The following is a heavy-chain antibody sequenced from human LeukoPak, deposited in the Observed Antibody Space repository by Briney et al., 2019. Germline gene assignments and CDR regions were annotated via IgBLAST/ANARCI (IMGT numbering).Heavy chain of an antibody. CDR3: AKAPDYYGSGTYFDY. CDR1: GFTFSNYG. Sequence: GGSLRLSCAASGFTFSNYGMSWVRQAPGKGLEWVSTISHSGGHTHYADSVKGRFTISRDNSKNTLYLQMNSLRVEDTAVYYCAKAPDYYGSGTYFDYWGQGTLVTVSS. D-gene: IGHD3-10*01. CDR2: ISHSGGHT. J-gene: IGHJ4*02. V-gene: IGHV3-23*01.